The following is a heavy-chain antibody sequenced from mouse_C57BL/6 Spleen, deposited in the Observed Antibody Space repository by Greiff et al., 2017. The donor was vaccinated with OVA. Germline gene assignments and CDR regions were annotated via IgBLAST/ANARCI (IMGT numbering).Heavy chain of an antibody. V-gene: IGHV1-72*01. CDR1: GYTFTSYW. D-gene: IGHD1-1*01. CDR2: IDPNSGGT. J-gene: IGHJ2*01. CDR3: ARTGDYGGYFDY. Sequence: VQLQQSGAELVKPGASVKLSCKASGYTFTSYWMHWVKQRPGRGLEWSGRIDPNSGGTKYNEKFKSKATLTVDKPSSTAYMQLSSLTSEDSAVYYCARTGDYGGYFDYWGQGTTLTVSS.